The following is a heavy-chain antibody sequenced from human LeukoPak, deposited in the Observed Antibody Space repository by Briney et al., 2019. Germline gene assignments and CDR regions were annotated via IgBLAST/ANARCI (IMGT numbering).Heavy chain of an antibody. CDR1: GYSISSGYY. D-gene: IGHD6-19*01. CDR3: ARLLTNQQWLVRRYFDY. CDR2: IYHSGST. V-gene: IGHV4-38-2*02. Sequence: SETLSLTCTVSGYSISSGYYWGWIRQPPGKGLEWIGSIYHSGSTYYNPSLKSRVTISVDTSKNQFSLKLSSVTAADTAVYYCARLLTNQQWLVRRYFDYWGQGTLVTVSS. J-gene: IGHJ4*02.